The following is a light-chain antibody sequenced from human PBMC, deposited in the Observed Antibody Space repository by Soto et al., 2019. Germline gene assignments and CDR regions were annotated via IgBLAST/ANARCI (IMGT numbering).Light chain of an antibody. CDR1: QSISSR. CDR3: QQYNSYSYT. V-gene: IGKV1-5*03. CDR2: EAS. Sequence: DIQMTQSPSTLSASVGDRVTITCRASQSISSRLAWYQQKPGKAPNLLIYEASSLESGVPSRFSGSGSATKITLTTSSLQPDEFATSYCQQYNSYSYTFGQGTKLEIK. J-gene: IGKJ2*01.